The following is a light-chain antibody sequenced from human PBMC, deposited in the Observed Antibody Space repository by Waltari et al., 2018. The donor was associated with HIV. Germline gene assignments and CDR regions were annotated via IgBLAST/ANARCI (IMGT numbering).Light chain of an antibody. J-gene: IGLJ3*02. CDR1: RGRLASNY. CDR2: EDN. V-gene: IGLV6-57*04. Sequence: NFMLTQPPSVSASPGQTVTISCTRSRGRLASNYLPWSQQRPGSAPTTVIYEDNQRPSGVPDRFSGSIDSSSNSASLTISGLKTEDEADYYCQSYDSSNHNWVFGGGTKLTVL. CDR3: QSYDSSNHNWV.